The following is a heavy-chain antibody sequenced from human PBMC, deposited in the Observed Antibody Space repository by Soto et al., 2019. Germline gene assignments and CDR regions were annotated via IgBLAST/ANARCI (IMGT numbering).Heavy chain of an antibody. J-gene: IGHJ1*01. CDR3: AKGGEYYDSSGYGYFQH. CDR2: ISGSGGST. CDR1: GFTFSSYA. V-gene: IGHV3-23*01. Sequence: EVQLLESGGGLVQPGGSLRLSCAASGFTFSSYAMSWVRQAPGKGLEWVSAISGSGGSTYYADSVKGRFTISRDNSKNPLYLQMNSLRAEDTAVYYCAKGGEYYDSSGYGYFQHWGQGTLVTVSS. D-gene: IGHD3-22*01.